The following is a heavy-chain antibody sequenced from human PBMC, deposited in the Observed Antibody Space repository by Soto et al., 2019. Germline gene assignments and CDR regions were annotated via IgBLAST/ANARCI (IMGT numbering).Heavy chain of an antibody. CDR3: ASPRGGTYFGY. CDR2: MNPNSGNT. CDR1: GYTFTSYD. D-gene: IGHD3-16*01. Sequence: ASVKVSCKASGYTFTSYDVNWVRQATGQGLEWMGWMNPNSGNTGYAQKFQGRVTMTTNTSINTAYLEVSSLRFEDTAVYYCASPRGGTYFGYWGQGTLVTVSS. V-gene: IGHV1-8*01. J-gene: IGHJ4*02.